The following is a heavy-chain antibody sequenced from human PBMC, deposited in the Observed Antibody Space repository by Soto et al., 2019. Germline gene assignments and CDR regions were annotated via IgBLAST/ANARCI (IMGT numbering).Heavy chain of an antibody. J-gene: IGHJ6*02. CDR3: ARGSGSYYYGMDV. Sequence: SETLSLTCTVSGGSISSYYWSWIRQPPGKGLEWIGYIYYSGSTNYNPSLKSRVTISVDTSKNQFSLKLSSVTAADTAVYYCARGSGSYYYGMDVWGQGTTVTVSS. D-gene: IGHD1-26*01. V-gene: IGHV4-59*01. CDR2: IYYSGST. CDR1: GGSISSYY.